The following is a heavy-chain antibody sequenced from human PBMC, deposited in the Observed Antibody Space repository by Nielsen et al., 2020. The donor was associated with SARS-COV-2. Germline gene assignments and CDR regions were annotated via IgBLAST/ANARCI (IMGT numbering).Heavy chain of an antibody. CDR2: INPRGGST. D-gene: IGHD3-10*01. V-gene: IGHV1-46*01. J-gene: IGHJ4*02. Sequence: ASVKVSCKASGYTFTSYYMHWVRQAPGQGLEWMGIINPRGGSTSYAQKFQGRVTMTRDTSTSTVYMELSSLRSEDTAVYYCARDPIPPDYGSGSYPFDYWGQGTLVTVSS. CDR1: GYTFTSYY. CDR3: ARDPIPPDYGSGSYPFDY.